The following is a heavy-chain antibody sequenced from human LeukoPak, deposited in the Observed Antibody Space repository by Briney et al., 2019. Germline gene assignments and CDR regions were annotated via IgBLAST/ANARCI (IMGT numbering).Heavy chain of an antibody. V-gene: IGHV1-69*06. D-gene: IGHD7-27*01. CDR1: GSTVSSYA. CDR3: VRGPGSYYHHHQMDV. J-gene: IGHJ6*03. Sequence: SVKVSCKSSGSTVSSYAICWVRQAPGHGLEWMGGIIPIFGTGNYAQKFQSRGTITADKSTSTAYMELRSFGSAEKAGFYCVRGPGSYYHHHQMDVWGKGTTVTVYS. CDR2: IIPIFGTG.